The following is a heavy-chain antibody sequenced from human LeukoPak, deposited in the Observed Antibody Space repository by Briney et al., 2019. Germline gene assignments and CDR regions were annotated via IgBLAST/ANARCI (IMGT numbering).Heavy chain of an antibody. V-gene: IGHV1-8*03. D-gene: IGHD2-2*03. J-gene: IGHJ5*02. CDR1: GYTFTIYD. Sequence: ASVKVSCKASGYTFTIYDINGVRQATGQGLEWMGWMNPNSGNTGYAQKFQGRVTITRNTSISTAYMEPSSLRSEDTAVYYCARCVGYCSSTSCHPWFDPWGQGTLVTVSS. CDR3: ARCVGYCSSTSCHPWFDP. CDR2: MNPNSGNT.